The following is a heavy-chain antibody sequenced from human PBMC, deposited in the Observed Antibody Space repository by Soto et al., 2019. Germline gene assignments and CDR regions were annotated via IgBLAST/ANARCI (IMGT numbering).Heavy chain of an antibody. CDR2: INPNSGGT. V-gene: IGHV1-2*04. D-gene: IGHD1-26*01. J-gene: IGHJ6*02. CDR1: GYTFTGYY. Sequence: ASVKVSCKASGYTFTGYYMHWVRQAPGQGLEWMGWINPNSGGTNYAQKFQGWVTMTRDTSISTAYMELSRLRSDDTAVYYCARVGRSGSYYYYGMDVWGQGTTVTVSS. CDR3: ARVGRSGSYYYYGMDV.